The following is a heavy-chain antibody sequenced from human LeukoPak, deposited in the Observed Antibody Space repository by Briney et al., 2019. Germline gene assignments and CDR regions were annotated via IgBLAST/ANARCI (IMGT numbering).Heavy chain of an antibody. CDR3: ARDRYCSSTSCYNLGY. Sequence: GGSLRLSCAASGFTFSSYGMHWVRQAPGKGLEWVAVIWYDGSNKYYADSVKGRFTISRDNSKNTLYLQMNSLRAEDTAVYYCARDRYCSSTSCYNLGYWGQGTLVTVSS. V-gene: IGHV3-33*01. CDR1: GFTFSSYG. D-gene: IGHD2-2*02. J-gene: IGHJ4*02. CDR2: IWYDGSNK.